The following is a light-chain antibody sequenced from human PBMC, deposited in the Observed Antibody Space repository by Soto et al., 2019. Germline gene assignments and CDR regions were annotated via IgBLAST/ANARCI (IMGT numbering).Light chain of an antibody. CDR2: GAS. CDR3: KQYNNWPFT. V-gene: IGKV3-15*01. CDR1: QSVSSN. Sequence: EIVMTQSPATLSVSPGERATLSCRASQSVSSNLAWYQQKPVQAPRLLIYGASTRATGIPARFSGSGSGTECTLTISSLQSEDFAVYYCKQYNNWPFTFGPGTKVDI. J-gene: IGKJ3*01.